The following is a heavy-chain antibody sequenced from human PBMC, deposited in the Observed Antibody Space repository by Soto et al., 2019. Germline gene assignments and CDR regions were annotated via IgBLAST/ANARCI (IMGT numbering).Heavy chain of an antibody. V-gene: IGHV4-30-4*01. J-gene: IGHJ5*02. D-gene: IGHD6-13*01. Sequence: SETLSLTCTVSGGSISSGDYYWSWIRQPPGKGLEWIGYIYYSGSTYYNPSLKSRVTISVDTSKNQFSLKLSSVTAADTAVYYCARGYSSPTYNNWFDPWGQGTLLTVSS. CDR3: ARGYSSPTYNNWFDP. CDR1: GGSISSGDYY. CDR2: IYYSGST.